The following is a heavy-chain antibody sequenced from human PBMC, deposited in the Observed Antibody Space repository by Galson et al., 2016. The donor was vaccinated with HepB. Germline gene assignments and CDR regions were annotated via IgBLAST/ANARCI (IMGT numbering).Heavy chain of an antibody. CDR1: GGSISSGDYH. Sequence: TLSLTCTVSGGSISSGDYHWSWLRQHPGKGLEWIGCIQNSGNTYYNPSVQSRLIISVDTSKNQFSLKLSSVTAADTAVYYCARGLNIIGPWGQGTLVTVSS. V-gene: IGHV4-31*03. D-gene: IGHD2/OR15-2a*01. CDR3: ARGLNIIGP. J-gene: IGHJ5*02. CDR2: IQNSGNT.